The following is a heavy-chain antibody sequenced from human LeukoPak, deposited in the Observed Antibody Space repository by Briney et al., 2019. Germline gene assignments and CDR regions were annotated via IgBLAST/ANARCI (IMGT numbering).Heavy chain of an antibody. CDR1: GGSFSGYY. V-gene: IGHV4-34*01. CDR2: INHSGST. Sequence: SETLSLTCAVYGGSFSGYYWSWIRQPPGKGLEWIGEINHSGSTNYSPSLKSRVTISVDTSKNQFSLKLSSVTAADTAVYYCARAVYSGYSSSWFFDYWGQGTLVTVSS. D-gene: IGHD6-13*01. J-gene: IGHJ4*02. CDR3: ARAVYSGYSSSWFFDY.